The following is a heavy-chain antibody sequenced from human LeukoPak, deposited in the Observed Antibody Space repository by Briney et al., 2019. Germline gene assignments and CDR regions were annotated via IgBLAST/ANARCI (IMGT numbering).Heavy chain of an antibody. CDR1: GYSFTSYW. CDR3: ARRGGYYDSNYNWFDP. J-gene: IGHJ5*02. Sequence: GEPLKISCQGSGYSFTSYWIGWARQMPGKGLEGMGIIYPGDSDTRYRPSFQAQSTISAENSISTAYLQSSSLKASDTAMYYCARRGGYYDSNYNWFDPWGQGTLVTVSS. V-gene: IGHV5-51*01. CDR2: IYPGDSDT. D-gene: IGHD3-22*01.